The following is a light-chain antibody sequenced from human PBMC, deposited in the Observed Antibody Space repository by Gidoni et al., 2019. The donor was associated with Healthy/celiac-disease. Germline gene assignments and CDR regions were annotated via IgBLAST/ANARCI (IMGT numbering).Light chain of an antibody. Sequence: DIVMTQSPLSLPVTPGEPASISCRSSQSLLHSNGYNYLDWYLQKPGQSPQLLIYLGSNRGSGVPDRFSGSGSGTDFTLNISRVEAEDVGVYYCMQALQTPRTFGPGTKVDIK. CDR2: LGS. V-gene: IGKV2-28*01. CDR3: MQALQTPRT. CDR1: QSLLHSNGYNY. J-gene: IGKJ3*01.